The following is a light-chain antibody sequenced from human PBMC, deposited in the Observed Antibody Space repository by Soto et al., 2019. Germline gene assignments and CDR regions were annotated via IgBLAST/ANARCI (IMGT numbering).Light chain of an antibody. J-gene: IGKJ1*01. CDR3: QQYNNYPRT. CDR1: QSVDTW. V-gene: IGKV1-5*03. CDR2: RAS. Sequence: DIQMTQFPSTLSASVGDRVTITCRASQSVDTWLAWYQQNPGKAPSLLIYRASSLESGVPSRFSGSGSGTEFTLTIRSLQPDDFATYYCQQYNNYPRTFGQGTKVEVK.